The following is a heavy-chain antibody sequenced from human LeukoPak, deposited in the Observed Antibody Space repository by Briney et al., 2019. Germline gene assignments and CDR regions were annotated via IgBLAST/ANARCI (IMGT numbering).Heavy chain of an antibody. V-gene: IGHV4-34*01. CDR1: GGSFSGYY. D-gene: IGHD6-13*01. J-gene: IGHJ6*02. CDR2: INHSGST. CDR3: AGSSWIHYYYYGMDV. Sequence: SETLSLTCAVYGGSFSGYYWSWIRQSPGKGLEWIGEINHSGSTNYNPSLKSRVTISVDTSKNRFSLKLSSVTAADTAVYYCAGSSWIHYYYYGMDVWGQGTTVTVSS.